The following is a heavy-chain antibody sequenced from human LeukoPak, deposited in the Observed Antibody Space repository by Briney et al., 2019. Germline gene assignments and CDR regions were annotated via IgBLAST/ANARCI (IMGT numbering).Heavy chain of an antibody. CDR2: ISYDGSNE. Sequence: GRSLRLSYAASGFNFSSYVMHWVRQAPAKGLEWVAIISYDGSNEYYADSVKGRFTISRDNAKNTLYLQMNNLRDEDTAVYYCARGTTVIRNALDIWGQGTVVTVS. D-gene: IGHD4-17*01. V-gene: IGHV3-30*14. CDR1: GFNFSSYV. J-gene: IGHJ3*02. CDR3: ARGTTVIRNALDI.